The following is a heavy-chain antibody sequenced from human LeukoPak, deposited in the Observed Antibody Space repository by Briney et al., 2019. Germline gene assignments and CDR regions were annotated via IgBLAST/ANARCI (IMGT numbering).Heavy chain of an antibody. CDR2: INHSGST. V-gene: IGHV4-34*01. CDR3: ARDRVAARLNWFDP. J-gene: IGHJ5*02. D-gene: IGHD6-6*01. Sequence: SETLSLTCAVYGGSFSGYYWSWIRQPPGKGLEWIGEINHSGSTNYNPSLKSRVTISVDTSKNQFSLKLSSVTAADTAVYYCARDRVAARLNWFDPWGQGTLVTVSS. CDR1: GGSFSGYY.